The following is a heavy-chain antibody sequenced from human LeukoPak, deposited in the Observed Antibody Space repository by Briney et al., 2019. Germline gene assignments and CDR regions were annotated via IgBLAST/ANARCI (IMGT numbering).Heavy chain of an antibody. D-gene: IGHD3-9*01. Sequence: PGGSLRLSCAASGFTFSSYAMRWVRQAPGKGLEWVAVISYDGSNKYYADSVKGRFTISRDNSKNTLYLQMNSLRAEDTAVYYCARAHYDISTGYTKYYYYGMDVWGPGTTVTVAS. J-gene: IGHJ6*02. CDR3: ARAHYDISTGYTKYYYYGMDV. CDR1: GFTFSSYA. CDR2: ISYDGSNK. V-gene: IGHV3-30*04.